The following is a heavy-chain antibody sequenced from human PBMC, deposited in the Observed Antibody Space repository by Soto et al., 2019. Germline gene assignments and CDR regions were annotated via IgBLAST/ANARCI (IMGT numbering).Heavy chain of an antibody. CDR1: GGSISGGGFS. D-gene: IGHD5-18*01. CDR2: ILHTGGT. J-gene: IGHJ4*02. CDR3: ARSIQLLFDY. V-gene: IGHV4-30-2*01. Sequence: PSETLSLTCAVSGGSISGGGFSWSWIRQPPGKGLEWIGYILHTGGTQYNPSLKSRVSMSVDKSKNQFSLHLTSVTAADTAVYYCARSIQLLFDYWGQGTLVTVSS.